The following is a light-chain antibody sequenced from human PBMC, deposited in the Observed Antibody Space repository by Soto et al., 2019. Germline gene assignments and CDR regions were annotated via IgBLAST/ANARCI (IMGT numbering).Light chain of an antibody. Sequence: DVVMTQSPETLAVSLGERAAINCKSSQNLLSSSNNKNSLAWYQQKPGQPPKLLIYWASTRESGAPDRFSGSGSGRDFTLTISSLQAEDVAVYYCQQYHTTPNTFGQGTKLEIK. CDR2: WAS. J-gene: IGKJ2*01. V-gene: IGKV4-1*01. CDR3: QQYHTTPNT. CDR1: QNLLSSSNNKNS.